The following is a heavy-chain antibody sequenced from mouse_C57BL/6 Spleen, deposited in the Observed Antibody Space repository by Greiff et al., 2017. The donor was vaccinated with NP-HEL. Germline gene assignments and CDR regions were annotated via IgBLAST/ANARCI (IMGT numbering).Heavy chain of an antibody. Sequence: QVQLQQPGAELVRPGSSVKLSCKASGYTFTSYWMHWVKQRPIQGLEWIGNIDPSDSETHYNQKFKDKATLTVDKSSSTAYMQLSSLTSEDSAVYYCARFNDYYGSSDYWGQGTTLTVSS. CDR1: GYTFTSYW. V-gene: IGHV1-52*01. CDR2: IDPSDSET. D-gene: IGHD1-1*01. J-gene: IGHJ2*01. CDR3: ARFNDYYGSSDY.